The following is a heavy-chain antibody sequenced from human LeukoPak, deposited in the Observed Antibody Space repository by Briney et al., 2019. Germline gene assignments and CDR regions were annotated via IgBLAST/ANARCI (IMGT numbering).Heavy chain of an antibody. Sequence: ASVKVSCKASNYTFSNYPISWVRQAPGQRLEWLGWISVYSGHTNYTQKVQGRVTMTTDRSTSTAYMELASLRPDDTAIYYCTRGSSSQYFQHWGQGTLVTVSS. V-gene: IGHV1-18*01. CDR3: TRGSSSQYFQH. CDR2: ISVYSGHT. D-gene: IGHD6-6*01. J-gene: IGHJ1*01. CDR1: NYTFSNYP.